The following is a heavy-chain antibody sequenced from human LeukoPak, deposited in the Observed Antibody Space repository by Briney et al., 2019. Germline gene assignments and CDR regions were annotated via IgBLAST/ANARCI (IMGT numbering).Heavy chain of an antibody. CDR1: GFTSFDFP. CDR2: IRTDGTI. V-gene: IGHV3-48*02. Sequence: GGSLRLSCEASGFTSFDFPMNWVRKAPGKGLEWVSHIRTDGTITYADSVKGRFTISRDDAKTSVYLQMNSLGDEDTAIYYCARDNIWAFDIWGQGTMVTVTS. D-gene: IGHD3-9*01. J-gene: IGHJ3*02. CDR3: ARDNIWAFDI.